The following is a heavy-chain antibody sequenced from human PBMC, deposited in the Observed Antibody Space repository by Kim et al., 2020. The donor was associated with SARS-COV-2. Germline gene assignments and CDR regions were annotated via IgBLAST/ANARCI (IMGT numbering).Heavy chain of an antibody. CDR2: IYYSGST. Sequence: SETLSLTCTVSGGSVSSGSYYWSWIRQPPGKGLEWIGYIYYSGSTNYNPSLKSRVTISVDTSKNQFSLKLSSVTAADTAVYYCARVTWGDDFWSGYYYSFDYWGQGTLVTVSS. CDR3: ARVTWGDDFWSGYYYSFDY. J-gene: IGHJ4*02. V-gene: IGHV4-61*01. D-gene: IGHD3-3*01. CDR1: GGSVSSGSYY.